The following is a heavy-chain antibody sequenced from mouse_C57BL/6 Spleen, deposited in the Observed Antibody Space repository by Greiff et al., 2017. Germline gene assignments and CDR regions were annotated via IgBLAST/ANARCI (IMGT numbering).Heavy chain of an antibody. Sequence: EVQLQQSGPELVKPGASVKMSCKASGYTFTGYYMHWVKQSHGKSLEWIGYIDPNHGGTSYNQKFKGKATLTVNKSSSTAYMELSSLTSEDSAVFYGARPEGLRYWGQGTSVTVSS. D-gene: IGHD3-3*01. CDR3: ARPEGLRY. V-gene: IGHV1-22*01. J-gene: IGHJ4*01. CDR2: IDPNHGGT. CDR1: GYTFTGYY.